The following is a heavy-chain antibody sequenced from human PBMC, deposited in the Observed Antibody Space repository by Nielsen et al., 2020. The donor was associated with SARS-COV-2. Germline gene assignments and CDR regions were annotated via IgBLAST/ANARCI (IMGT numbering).Heavy chain of an antibody. J-gene: IGHJ6*02. CDR3: ARVSSWAYYYYGMDV. V-gene: IGHV4-59*05. Sequence: SETLSLTCTVSGGSISSYYWSWIRQPPGKGLEWIGSIYYSGSTYYNPSLKSRVTISVDTSKNQFSLKLSSVTAADTAVYYCARVSSWAYYYYGMDVWGQGATVTVSS. D-gene: IGHD6-13*01. CDR1: GGSISSYY. CDR2: IYYSGST.